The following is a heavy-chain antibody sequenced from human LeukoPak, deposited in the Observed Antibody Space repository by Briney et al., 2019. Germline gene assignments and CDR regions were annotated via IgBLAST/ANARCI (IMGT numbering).Heavy chain of an antibody. V-gene: IGHV3-74*01. CDR2: INSDGSST. J-gene: IGHJ6*03. D-gene: IGHD1-26*01. CDR1: GFTFITYW. CDR3: ARATWDPNYYYYMDV. Sequence: GGSLRLSCAASGFTFITYWMHWVRHAPGKGLVWVSRINSDGSSTCYADSVKGRFTISRDNAKNTLYLQMNSLRAEDTAVYFCARATWDPNYYYYMDVWGKGTTVTISS.